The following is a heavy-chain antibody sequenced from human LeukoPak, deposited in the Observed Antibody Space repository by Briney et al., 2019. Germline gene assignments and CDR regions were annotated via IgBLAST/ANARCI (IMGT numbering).Heavy chain of an antibody. V-gene: IGHV3-20*04. D-gene: IGHD1-26*01. CDR2: FNWNGGST. CDR1: VFTFSDYV. CDR3: ARAYSVKYGLGYYYMDV. J-gene: IGHJ6*03. Sequence: GGSLRLSCAASVFTFSDYVMSWVRQAPGKGVGWVSGFNWNGGSTGYEYSVKGRFTIFRDNGKKLLYLQMNSLRAEEMAVYYGARAYSVKYGLGYYYMDVWGKGTTVTISS.